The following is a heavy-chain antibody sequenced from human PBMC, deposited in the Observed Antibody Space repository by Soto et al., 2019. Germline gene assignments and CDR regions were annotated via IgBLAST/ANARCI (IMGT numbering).Heavy chain of an antibody. Sequence: SVKVSCKASGGTFSSYAISWVRQAPGQGLEWMGGIIPIFGTANYAQKFQGRVTITADESTSTAYMELSSLRSEDTAVYYCARTPYYGSGSYSSHYYYGMDVWGQGTTDTVSS. J-gene: IGHJ6*02. D-gene: IGHD3-10*01. CDR3: ARTPYYGSGSYSSHYYYGMDV. CDR1: GGTFSSYA. V-gene: IGHV1-69*13. CDR2: IIPIFGTA.